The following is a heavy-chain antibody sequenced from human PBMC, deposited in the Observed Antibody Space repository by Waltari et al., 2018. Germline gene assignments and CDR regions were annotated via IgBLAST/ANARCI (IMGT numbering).Heavy chain of an antibody. V-gene: IGHV4-38-2*02. Sequence: QVQLQESGPGLVKPSETLSLTCTVSGYSISSGYYWGWIRQPPGKGLEWMGSIYHSGRPYSHPYLQSPVTISFDTSKNQFSLMLSSLTAADTAVYYCVRDLCPPLWWLRGNIWGQGTMVTVSS. D-gene: IGHD5-12*01. CDR3: VRDLCPPLWWLRGNI. J-gene: IGHJ3*02. CDR1: GYSISSGYY. CDR2: IYHSGRP.